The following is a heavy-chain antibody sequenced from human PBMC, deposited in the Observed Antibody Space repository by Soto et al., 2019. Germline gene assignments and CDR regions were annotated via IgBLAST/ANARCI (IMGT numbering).Heavy chain of an antibody. CDR3: ARGETYSNYDTLGY. J-gene: IGHJ4*02. CDR2: IIPILGIA. D-gene: IGHD4-4*01. V-gene: IGHV1-69*02. Sequence: SVKVSCKASGGTFSSYTISWVRQAPGQGLEWMGRIIPILGIANYAQKFQGRVTITADKSTSTAYMELSSLRSEDTAVYYCARGETYSNYDTLGYWGQGTLVTVSS. CDR1: GGTFSSYT.